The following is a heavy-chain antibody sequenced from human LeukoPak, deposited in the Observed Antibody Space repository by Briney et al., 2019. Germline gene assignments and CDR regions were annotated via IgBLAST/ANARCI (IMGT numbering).Heavy chain of an antibody. CDR3: ARVSAAMTRWHFDL. CDR1: GFTFSSYT. J-gene: IGHJ2*01. V-gene: IGHV3-21*01. CDR2: FSRSGPYI. Sequence: GGSLRLSCAASGFTFSSYTMNWVRQAPGKGLEWVSSFSRSGPYIYYADSVKGRFTISRDNAKNSLYLQMNSLRAEDTAVYYCARVSAAMTRWHFDLWGRGTLVTVSS. D-gene: IGHD2-2*01.